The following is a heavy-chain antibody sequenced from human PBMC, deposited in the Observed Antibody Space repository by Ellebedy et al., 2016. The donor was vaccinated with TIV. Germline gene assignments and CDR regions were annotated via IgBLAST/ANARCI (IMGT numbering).Heavy chain of an antibody. J-gene: IGHJ5*02. CDR2: INPNSGGT. D-gene: IGHD1-14*01. CDR1: GYTFTGYY. CDR3: ARVWGTSKTFDP. Sequence: AASVKVSCKASGYTFTGYYMHWVRQAPGQGLEWMGWINPNSGGTTYAQKFQGRVTMTRDTSISTAYMELSRLRSDDTAVYYCARVWGTSKTFDPWGQGTLVTASS. V-gene: IGHV1-2*02.